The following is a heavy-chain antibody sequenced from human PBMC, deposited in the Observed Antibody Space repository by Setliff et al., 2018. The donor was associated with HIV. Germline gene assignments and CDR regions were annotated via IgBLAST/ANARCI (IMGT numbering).Heavy chain of an antibody. J-gene: IGHJ3*01. Sequence: GASVKVSCKASGYTFTNYGISWVRQAPGQGLEWMGWISAYNGNTNYAQKLQGRVTMTTDTSTSTAYMDLSSLKSEDTAIYYCARTSGDAYNYEGAFDVWGQGTLVTVSS. CDR2: ISAYNGNT. V-gene: IGHV1-18*01. D-gene: IGHD5-12*01. CDR1: GYTFTNYG. CDR3: ARTSGDAYNYEGAFDV.